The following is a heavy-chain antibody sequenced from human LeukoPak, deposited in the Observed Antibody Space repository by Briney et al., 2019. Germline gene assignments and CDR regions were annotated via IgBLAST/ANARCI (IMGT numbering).Heavy chain of an antibody. Sequence: GGSLRLSCAASGFTFSSYEMNWVRQAPGKGLGWGSYISSSGSTIYYADSVRGRFTISRDNAKNSLYLQMNSLRAEDTAVYYCAELGITMIGGVWGKGTTVTISS. D-gene: IGHD3-10*02. J-gene: IGHJ6*04. V-gene: IGHV3-48*03. CDR3: AELGITMIGGV. CDR1: GFTFSSYE. CDR2: ISSSGSTI.